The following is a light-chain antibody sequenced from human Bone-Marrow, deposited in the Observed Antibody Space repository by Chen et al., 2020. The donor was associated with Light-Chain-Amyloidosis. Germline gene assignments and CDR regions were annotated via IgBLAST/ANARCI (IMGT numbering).Light chain of an antibody. CDR3: QSADSSGTYEVI. J-gene: IGLJ2*01. CDR1: DLPKKY. Sequence: SELTHPSSVSLSPGPTARITCSGDDLPKKYAYWYQQKPGQAPVLVIHRATERPSGISERFSGSSSGTTATLTISGVQAEDEADYHCQSADSSGTYEVIFGGGTKLTVL. CDR2: RAT. V-gene: IGLV3-25*03.